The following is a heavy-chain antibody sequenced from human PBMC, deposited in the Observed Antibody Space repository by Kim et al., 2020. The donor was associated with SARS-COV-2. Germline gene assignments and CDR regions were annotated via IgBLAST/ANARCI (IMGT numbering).Heavy chain of an antibody. V-gene: IGHV3-23*01. CDR3: AKGGYTQLPFDY. J-gene: IGHJ4*02. D-gene: IGHD5-12*01. Sequence: YCVCAVKCQFTISRANSKNTLYLQMNGLRAEDTAIYYCAKGGYTQLPFDYWGQGTLVTVSS.